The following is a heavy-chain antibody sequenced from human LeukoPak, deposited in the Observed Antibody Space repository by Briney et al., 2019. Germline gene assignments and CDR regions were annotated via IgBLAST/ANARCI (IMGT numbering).Heavy chain of an antibody. CDR3: ARVVPSLGIGI. CDR2: IYYSGST. V-gene: IGHV4-59*01. Sequence: SETLSLTCTVSGASINRYYWRWIRPPPGKGLEWIGYIYYSGSTNYNPSLKSRVTISVDTSKNQFSLNLSYKFAADTAVYYCARVVPSLGIGIWGQGTMVTVSS. J-gene: IGHJ3*02. D-gene: IGHD3-10*01. CDR1: GASINRYY.